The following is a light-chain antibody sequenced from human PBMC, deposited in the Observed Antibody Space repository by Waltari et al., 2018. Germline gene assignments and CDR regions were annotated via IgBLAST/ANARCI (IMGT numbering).Light chain of an antibody. CDR1: QSVSTW. CDR3: QQYNSYSWT. J-gene: IGKJ1*01. Sequence: DIKMTQSPSTLSASVGDRVTITCRASQSVSTWVAWYQQKPGKAPQVVIYKASSLKSGVPSRFSGSGSGTEFTLTISSLQPDDFATYYCQQYNSYSWTFGQGTKVEIK. V-gene: IGKV1-5*03. CDR2: KAS.